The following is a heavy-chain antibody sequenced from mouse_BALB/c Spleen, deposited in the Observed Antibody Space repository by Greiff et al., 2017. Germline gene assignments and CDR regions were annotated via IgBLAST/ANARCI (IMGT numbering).Heavy chain of an antibody. D-gene: IGHD3-2*02. CDR1: GFTFSSFG. CDR2: ISSGSSTI. V-gene: IGHV5-17*02. J-gene: IGHJ2*01. CDR3: ARSREAGDFDY. Sequence: EVQLVESGGGLVQPGGSRKLSCAASGFTFSSFGMHWVRQAPEKGLEWVAYISSGSSTIYYADTVKGRFTISRDNPKNTLFLQMTSLRSEDTAMYYCARSREAGDFDYWGQGTTLTVSS.